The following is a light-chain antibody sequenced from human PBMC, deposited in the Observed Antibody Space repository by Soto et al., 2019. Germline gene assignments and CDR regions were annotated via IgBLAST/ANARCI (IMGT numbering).Light chain of an antibody. J-gene: IGKJ1*01. CDR1: QSISSNY. CDR3: QQYGRSPRT. CDR2: GVS. V-gene: IGKV3-20*01. Sequence: DIVLTQSPGTLSLSPGERAALSCRASQSISSNYLAWYQQKPGQAPRLLIYGVSSRVTGIPDRFSGSGSGTDFALTISRLDPEDFAVYYCQQYGRSPRTFGQGTKVDI.